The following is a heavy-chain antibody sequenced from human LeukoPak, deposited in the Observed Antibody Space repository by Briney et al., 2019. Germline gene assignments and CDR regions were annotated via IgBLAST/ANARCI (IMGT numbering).Heavy chain of an antibody. J-gene: IGHJ4*02. CDR2: ISYDGSNK. Sequence: GGSLRLSCAASGFTFSSYAMHWVRQAPGKGLEWVAVISYDGSNKYYADSAKGRFTISRDNSKNTLYLQMNSLRAEDTAVYYCARDRSDYVWGSYRSTSFDYWGQGTLVTVSS. V-gene: IGHV3-30*04. CDR1: GFTFSSYA. CDR3: ARDRSDYVWGSYRSTSFDY. D-gene: IGHD3-16*02.